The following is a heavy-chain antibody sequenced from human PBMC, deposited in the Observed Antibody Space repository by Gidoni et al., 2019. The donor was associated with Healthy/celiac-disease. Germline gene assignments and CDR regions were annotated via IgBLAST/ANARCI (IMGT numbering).Heavy chain of an antibody. CDR3: ARDQRPPHYYGSGTDAFDI. CDR1: GFTFSSYA. CDR2: ISYDGSNK. Sequence: QVQLVESGGGVVQPGRSLRLSCAASGFTFSSYAMPWVRQAPGKGLEWVAVISYDGSNKYYADSVKGRFTISRDNSKNTLYLQMNSLRAEDTAVYYCARDQRPPHYYGSGTDAFDIWGQGTMVTVSS. V-gene: IGHV3-30-3*01. D-gene: IGHD3-10*01. J-gene: IGHJ3*02.